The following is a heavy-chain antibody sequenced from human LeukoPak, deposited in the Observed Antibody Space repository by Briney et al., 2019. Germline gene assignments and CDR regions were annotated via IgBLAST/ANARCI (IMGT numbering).Heavy chain of an antibody. CDR3: ARESYDSSGYYYSDY. CDR1: GYTSTSYY. D-gene: IGHD3-22*01. V-gene: IGHV1-46*01. Sequence: ASVKVSCKASGYTSTSYYMHWVRQAPGQGLEWMGIINPSGGSTSYAQKFQGRVTMTRDMSTSTVYMELSSLRSEDTAVYYCARESYDSSGYYYSDYWGQGTLVTVSS. CDR2: INPSGGST. J-gene: IGHJ4*02.